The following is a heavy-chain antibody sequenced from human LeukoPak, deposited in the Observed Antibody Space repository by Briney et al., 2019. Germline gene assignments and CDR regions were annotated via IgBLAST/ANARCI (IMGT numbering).Heavy chain of an antibody. CDR1: GGSISSGGYY. D-gene: IGHD3-9*01. CDR2: IYHSGST. J-gene: IGHJ4*02. CDR3: ARDLQLNYDILTGYYRDY. Sequence: PSETLSLTCTVSGGSISSGGYYWSWIRQPRGKGLEWIGYIYHSGSTYYNPSLKSRVTISVDRSKNQFSLKLSSVTAADTAVYYCARDLQLNYDILTGYYRDYWGQGTLVTVSS. V-gene: IGHV4-30-2*01.